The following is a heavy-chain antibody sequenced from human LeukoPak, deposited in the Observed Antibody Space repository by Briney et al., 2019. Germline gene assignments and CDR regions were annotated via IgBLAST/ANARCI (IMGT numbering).Heavy chain of an antibody. D-gene: IGHD4-11*01. Sequence: PGGSLRLSCAASGFTFSSYGMHWVRQAPGKQLEYVSAICSNGGCTYYADSVEGRFTISRDNSKNTLYLQMGSLRAEDMGVYYCARWGYYSNYDYWGQGTLVTVSS. V-gene: IGHV3-64*02. CDR2: ICSNGGCT. CDR1: GFTFSSYG. CDR3: ARWGYYSNYDY. J-gene: IGHJ4*02.